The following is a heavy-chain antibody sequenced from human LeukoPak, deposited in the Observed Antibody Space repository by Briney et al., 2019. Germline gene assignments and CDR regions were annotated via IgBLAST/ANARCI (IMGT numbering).Heavy chain of an antibody. CDR2: MNPNSGNT. V-gene: IGHV1-8*01. CDR3: ARVGQWLGPYYFDY. J-gene: IGHJ4*02. CDR1: GYTFTSYD. D-gene: IGHD6-19*01. Sequence: ASVKVSCKASGYTFTSYDINWVRQATGQGLEWMGWMNPNSGNTGYAQKFQGRVTMTRDTSISTAYMELSRLRSDDTAVYYCARVGQWLGPYYFDYWGQGTLVTVSS.